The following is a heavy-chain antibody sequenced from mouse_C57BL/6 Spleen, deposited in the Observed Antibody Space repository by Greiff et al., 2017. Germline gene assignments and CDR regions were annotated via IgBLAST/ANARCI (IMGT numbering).Heavy chain of an antibody. CDR1: GYTFTSYW. D-gene: IGHD1-1*01. V-gene: IGHV1-69*01. J-gene: IGHJ4*01. CDR3: ARVLLPYYAMDF. CDR2: IDPSDSYT. Sequence: QVQLQQPGAELVMPGASVKLSCKASGYTFTSYWMHWVKQRPGQGLEWIGEIDPSDSYTNYNQKFKGKSTLTVDKSSSTAYMRLSSLTSEDSAVYYCARVLLPYYAMDFWGQGTSVTVSS.